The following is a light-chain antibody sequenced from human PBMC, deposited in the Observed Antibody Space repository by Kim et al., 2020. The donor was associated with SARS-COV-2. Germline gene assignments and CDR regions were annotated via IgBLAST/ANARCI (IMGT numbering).Light chain of an antibody. CDR2: EVS. V-gene: IGLV2-11*01. CDR1: SGDVGAYTH. Sequence: PGQSVAISCTGTSGDVGAYTHVSWYQQYPGKAPKLVIYEVSNRPSGVPDRFSGSKSGNTASLTVSGLQADDEADYYCCSYAGSPWVFGGGTQLTVL. J-gene: IGLJ3*02. CDR3: CSYAGSPWV.